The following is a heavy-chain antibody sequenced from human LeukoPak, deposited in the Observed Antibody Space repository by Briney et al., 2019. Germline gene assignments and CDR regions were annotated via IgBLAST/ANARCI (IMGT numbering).Heavy chain of an antibody. J-gene: IGHJ5*02. CDR1: GGSFSGYY. CDR3: ARNSIAAAVVDP. D-gene: IGHD6-13*01. CDR2: INHSGST. V-gene: IGHV4-34*01. Sequence: SETLSLTCAVYGGSFSGYYWSWIRQPPGKGLEWIGEINHSGSTNYNPSLKSRVTISEDTSKNQFSLKLSSVTAADTAVYYCARNSIAAAVVDPWGQGTLVTVSS.